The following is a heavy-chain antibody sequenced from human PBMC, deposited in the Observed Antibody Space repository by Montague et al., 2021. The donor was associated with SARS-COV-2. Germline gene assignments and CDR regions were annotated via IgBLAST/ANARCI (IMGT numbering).Heavy chain of an antibody. CDR2: INHSGST. CDR1: GGSFSGHY. V-gene: IGHV4-34*01. J-gene: IGHJ4*02. Sequence: SETLSLTCAVYGGSFSGHYWNWIRQPPGKGLEWIGEINHSGSTNNNPSLKSRVTMSVGTSKNQFSLKLGSVTAADTAVYYCARGARQGYGFRLGSFDYWGQGTLVTVSS. CDR3: ARGARQGYGFRLGSFDY. D-gene: IGHD3-10*01.